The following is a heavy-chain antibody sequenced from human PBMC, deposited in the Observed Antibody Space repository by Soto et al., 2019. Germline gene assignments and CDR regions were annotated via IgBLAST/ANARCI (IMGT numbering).Heavy chain of an antibody. D-gene: IGHD3-10*01. J-gene: IGHJ5*02. Sequence: QVRLQESGPGLVRPSQTLSLTCNVSGAPISSGGFYWSWIRQHPGKGPEWIGYIYNSGTTFYNPSLGRLVTMSLDAAKNHFSLELRSVTVADTAVYYCAREPISTPRGVTQVDPWGQGTQVTVSS. V-gene: IGHV4-31*01. CDR3: AREPISTPRGVTQVDP. CDR2: IYNSGTT. CDR1: GAPISSGGFY.